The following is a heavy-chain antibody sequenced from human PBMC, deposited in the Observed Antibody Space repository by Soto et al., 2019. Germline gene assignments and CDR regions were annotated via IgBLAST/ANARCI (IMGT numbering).Heavy chain of an antibody. V-gene: IGHV3-33*01. CDR1: GFTFSSYG. CDR3: ARELSGSGSYLFSDWFDP. Sequence: GGSLRLSCAASGFTFSSYGMHWVRQAPGKGLEWVAVIWYDGSSKYYADSVKGRFTISRDNSKNTLYLQMNSLRAEDTAVYYCARELSGSGSYLFSDWFDPWGQGTLVTVSS. J-gene: IGHJ5*02. CDR2: IWYDGSSK. D-gene: IGHD3-10*01.